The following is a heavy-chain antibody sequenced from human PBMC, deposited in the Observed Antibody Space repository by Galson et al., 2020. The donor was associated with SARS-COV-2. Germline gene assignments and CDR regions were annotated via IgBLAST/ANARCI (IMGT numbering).Heavy chain of an antibody. CDR2: IYRGVTT. Sequence: METGGSLRLSCAASGFTVSSNYMGWVRQAPGKGLEWVSVIYRGVTTYHAVSVKGRFSISRDNSKNTLYLQMNSLRAEDTAVYFCARVGFPYYYFDLWGRGTLVTVSS. J-gene: IGHJ2*01. CDR1: GFTVSSNY. CDR3: ARVGFPYYYFDL. V-gene: IGHV3-53*01.